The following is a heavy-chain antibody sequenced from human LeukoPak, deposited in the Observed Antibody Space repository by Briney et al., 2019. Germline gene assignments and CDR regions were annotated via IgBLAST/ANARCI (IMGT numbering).Heavy chain of an antibody. Sequence: PGGSLRLSCAASGFIFDDYATHWVRQAPGKGLEWVSGINWNSGTIGYADSVKGRFTISRDNAKNSLYLQMNSLRADDMAFYYCARDRFRYCSGAYCSHFEFWGQGTLVSVSS. J-gene: IGHJ4*02. CDR2: INWNSGTI. CDR1: GFIFDDYA. CDR3: ARDRFRYCSGAYCSHFEF. D-gene: IGHD2-15*01. V-gene: IGHV3-9*03.